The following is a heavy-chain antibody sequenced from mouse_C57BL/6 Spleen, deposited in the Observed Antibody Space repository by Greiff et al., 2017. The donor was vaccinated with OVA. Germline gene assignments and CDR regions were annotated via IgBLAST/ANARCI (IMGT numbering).Heavy chain of an antibody. CDR3: ARSNYYGSSYFLDY. CDR2: LYPGSGST. V-gene: IGHV1-55*01. CDR1: GYTFTSYW. D-gene: IGHD1-1*01. J-gene: IGHJ2*01. Sequence: QVQLQQPGAELVKPGASVKMSCKASGYTFTSYWITWVKQRPGQGLEWIGDLYPGSGSTNYNEKFKSKATLTVDTSSSTAYMQLSSLTSEDSAVYYCARSNYYGSSYFLDYWGQGTTLTVSS.